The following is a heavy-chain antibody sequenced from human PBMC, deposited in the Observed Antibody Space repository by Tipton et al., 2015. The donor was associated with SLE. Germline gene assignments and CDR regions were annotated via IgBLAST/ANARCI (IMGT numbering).Heavy chain of an antibody. D-gene: IGHD3-22*01. Sequence: LRLSCTVSGGSISSYYWSWIRQPPGKGLEWIGYIYYSGSTNYNPSLKSRVTISVDTSKNQFSLKLSSVSAADTAVYYCAREGGGGYYYDSRGAFDIWGQGTMVTVSS. V-gene: IGHV4-59*01. CDR2: IYYSGST. J-gene: IGHJ3*02. CDR1: GGSISSYY. CDR3: AREGGGGYYYDSRGAFDI.